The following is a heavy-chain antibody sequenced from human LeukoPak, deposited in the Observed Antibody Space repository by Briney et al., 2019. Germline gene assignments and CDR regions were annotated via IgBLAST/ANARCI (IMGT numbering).Heavy chain of an antibody. CDR3: AREGLETDWLVSPAYAFDI. V-gene: IGHV3-21*01. CDR2: ISSSSSYI. CDR1: GFSFSSYS. D-gene: IGHD3-9*01. J-gene: IGHJ3*02. Sequence: GGSLRLSCASSGFSFSSYSMNWVRQAPGKGLEWVSSISSSSSYIYYADSVKGRFTISRDNAKNSLYLQMNSLRAEDTAVYYCAREGLETDWLVSPAYAFDIWGQGTMVTVSS.